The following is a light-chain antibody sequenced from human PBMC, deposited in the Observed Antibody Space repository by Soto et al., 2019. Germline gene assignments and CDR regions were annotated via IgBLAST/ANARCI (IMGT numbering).Light chain of an antibody. CDR3: QQYYSFPQT. V-gene: IGKV1D-8*01. J-gene: IGKJ1*01. Sequence: VIWITQSPSLLSASTGDRVTINCRMSQDISSYLAWYQQKPGKAPELLIYAASTLQSGVPSRFSGSGSGTDFTLTITSLQSEDFATYYCQQYYSFPQTFGQGTKVEIK. CDR2: AAS. CDR1: QDISSY.